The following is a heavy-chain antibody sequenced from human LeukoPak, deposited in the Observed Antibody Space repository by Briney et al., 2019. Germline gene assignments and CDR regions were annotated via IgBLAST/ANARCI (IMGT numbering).Heavy chain of an antibody. D-gene: IGHD2-15*01. CDR1: GGSISSSSYY. CDR2: IYYSGST. Sequence: SETLSLTCTVSGGSISSSSYYWGWIRQPPGKGLEWIGSIYYSGSTYYNPSLKSRVTISVDTSKNQFSLKLSSVTAADTAVYYCARDLRCSGGSCYPDYWGQGTLVTVSS. V-gene: IGHV4-39*02. CDR3: ARDLRCSGGSCYPDY. J-gene: IGHJ4*02.